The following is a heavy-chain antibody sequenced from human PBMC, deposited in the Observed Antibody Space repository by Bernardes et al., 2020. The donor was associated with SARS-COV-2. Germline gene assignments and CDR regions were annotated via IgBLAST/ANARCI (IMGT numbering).Heavy chain of an antibody. J-gene: IGHJ4*02. V-gene: IGHV3-23*01. CDR2: T. CDR3: AKDKGGGSTEPSDY. Sequence: TYYADSVKGRFTISRDISKNTLYLQMNSLRAEDTALYYCAKDKGGGSTEPSDYWGQGTLVTVSS. D-gene: IGHD2-15*01.